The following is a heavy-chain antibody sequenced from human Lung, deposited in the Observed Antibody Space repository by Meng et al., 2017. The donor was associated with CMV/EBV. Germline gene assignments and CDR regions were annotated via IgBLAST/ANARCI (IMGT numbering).Heavy chain of an antibody. CDR3: ARDPCDFWSGYRSLDY. V-gene: IGHV3-30-3*01. CDR1: GFTFSSYA. Sequence: SCAASGFTFSSYAMYWVRQAPGKGLEWVAVIPYDGSNKYYADSVKGRFTISRDNSKNTLYLQMNSLKAEDTAVYYCARDPCDFWSGYRSLDYWGQGTLVTVSS. D-gene: IGHD3-3*01. CDR2: IPYDGSNK. J-gene: IGHJ4*02.